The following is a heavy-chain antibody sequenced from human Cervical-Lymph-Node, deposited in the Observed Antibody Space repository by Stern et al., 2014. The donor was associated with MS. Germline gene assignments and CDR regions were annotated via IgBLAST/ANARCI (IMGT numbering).Heavy chain of an antibody. V-gene: IGHV3-23*04. CDR1: GFTLRKYA. CDR3: AKDVGGRGEGVSAADC. CDR2: IDSSGETT. J-gene: IGHJ4*02. Sequence: VQLVQSGGGLAQPGGSLRLSCAASGFTLRKYAMAWVRQAPGKGLEWVSGIDSSGETTSYADSVKGRFTVSRDNSKNTLFLQMNSLRVDDTATYYCAKDVGGRGEGVSAADCWGQGTLVSVSS. D-gene: IGHD6-13*01.